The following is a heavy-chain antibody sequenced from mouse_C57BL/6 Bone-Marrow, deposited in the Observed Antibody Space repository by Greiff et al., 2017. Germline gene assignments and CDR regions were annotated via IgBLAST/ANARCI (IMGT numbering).Heavy chain of an antibody. D-gene: IGHD1-1*01. V-gene: IGHV1-69*01. J-gene: IGHJ3*01. CDR1: GYTFTSYW. CDR3: ARSYCYGSSWFAY. Sequence: QVQLKQPGAELVMPGASVKLSCKASGYTFTSYWMHWVKQRPGQGLEWIGEIDPSDSYTNYNQKFKGKSTLTVDKSSSTAYMQLSSLTSEDSAVYYCARSYCYGSSWFAYWGQGTLVTVAA. CDR2: IDPSDSYT.